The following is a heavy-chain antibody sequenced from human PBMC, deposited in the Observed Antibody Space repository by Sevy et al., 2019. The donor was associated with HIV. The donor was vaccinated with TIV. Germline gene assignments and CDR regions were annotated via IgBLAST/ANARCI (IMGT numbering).Heavy chain of an antibody. Sequence: GGSLRLSCAASGFSFRSYDMHWVRQAPGKGLEWVAIISYDGNYRHYADSVRGRFTMSRDNSKNTMYFQMNGLSIEDMAVYYCAKNGPPGGSYVSRNAMDVWGRGTTVTVSS. D-gene: IGHD3-16*01. CDR3: AKNGPPGGSYVSRNAMDV. V-gene: IGHV3-30*18. J-gene: IGHJ6*02. CDR2: ISYDGNYR. CDR1: GFSFRSYD.